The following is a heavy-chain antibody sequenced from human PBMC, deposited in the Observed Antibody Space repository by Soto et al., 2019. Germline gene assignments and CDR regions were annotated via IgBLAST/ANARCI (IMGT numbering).Heavy chain of an antibody. D-gene: IGHD3-10*01. CDR2: MNPNSGNT. CDR1: GYTFTSYD. V-gene: IGHV1-8*01. CDR3: ARGVLLWFGESGPPYYYYYMDV. J-gene: IGHJ6*03. Sequence: ASVKVSCKASGYTFTSYDINWVRQATGQGLEWMGWMNPNSGNTGYAQKFQGRVTMTRNTSISTAYMDLSSLRSEDTAVYYCARGVLLWFGESGPPYYYYYMDVWGKGTTVTVSS.